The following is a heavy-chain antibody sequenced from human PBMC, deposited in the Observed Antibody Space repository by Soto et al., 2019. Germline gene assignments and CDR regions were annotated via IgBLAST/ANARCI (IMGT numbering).Heavy chain of an antibody. D-gene: IGHD3-9*01. CDR2: ISGSGGST. V-gene: IGHV3-23*01. Sequence: GGSLRLSCAASGFTFSSYAMSWVRQAPGKGLEWVSAISGSGGSTYYADSVKGRFTISRDNSKNTLYLQMNSLRAEDTAVYYCAKDLLTYYDILTPQVYYYYGMDVWGQGTTVTVSS. CDR3: AKDLLTYYDILTPQVYYYYGMDV. J-gene: IGHJ6*02. CDR1: GFTFSSYA.